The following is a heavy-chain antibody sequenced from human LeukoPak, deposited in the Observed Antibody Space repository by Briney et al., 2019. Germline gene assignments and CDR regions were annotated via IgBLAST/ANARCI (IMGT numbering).Heavy chain of an antibody. Sequence: GGSLRLSCTVSGFTVNSNSMSWVRQAPGRGLEWVSFIYSDNTHYSDSVKGRFTISRDNSKNTLYLQMNSLRAEDTAVYYCAREALRPFDYWREGTLVTVCS. D-gene: IGHD5-12*01. V-gene: IGHV3-53*01. CDR1: GFTVNSNS. J-gene: IGHJ4*02. CDR2: IYSDNT. CDR3: AREALRPFDY.